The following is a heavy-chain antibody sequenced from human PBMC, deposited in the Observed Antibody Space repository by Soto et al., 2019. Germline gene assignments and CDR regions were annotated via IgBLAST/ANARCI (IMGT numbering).Heavy chain of an antibody. D-gene: IGHD6-19*01. CDR1: GGTFSSYA. Sequence: QVQLVQSGAEVKKPGSSVKVSCKASGGTFSSYAISWVRQAPGQGLEWMGGIIPIFGTANYAQKFQGRVTITADESTSTAYMELSSLRSDDTAVYYCARDQSGAVAVTEWFDPWGQGTLVTVSS. V-gene: IGHV1-69*01. J-gene: IGHJ5*02. CDR3: ARDQSGAVAVTEWFDP. CDR2: IIPIFGTA.